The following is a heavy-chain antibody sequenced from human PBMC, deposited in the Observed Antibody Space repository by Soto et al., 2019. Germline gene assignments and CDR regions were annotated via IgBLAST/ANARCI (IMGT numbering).Heavy chain of an antibody. CDR1: GFTFSSYG. Sequence: QVQLVESGGGVVQPGRSLRLSCAASGFTFSSYGMHWVRQAPGKGLEWVAVISYDGSNKYYADSVKGRFTISRDNSKNTLYLQMNSLRAEDTAVYYCAKDNGGWLDYWGQGTLVTVSS. CDR3: AKDNGGWLDY. V-gene: IGHV3-30*18. CDR2: ISYDGSNK. D-gene: IGHD7-27*01. J-gene: IGHJ4*02.